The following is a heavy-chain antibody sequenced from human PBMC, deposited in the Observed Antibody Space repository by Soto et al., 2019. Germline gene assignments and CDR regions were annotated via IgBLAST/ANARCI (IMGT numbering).Heavy chain of an antibody. CDR1: GGSFSGYY. Sequence: SETLSLTCAVYGGSFSGYYWSWIRQPPGKGLEWIGEINHSGSTNYNPSLKSRVTISVDTSKNQFSLKLSSVTAADTAVYHCARGGYYDFWSGYYVWWFDPWGQGTLVTSPQ. V-gene: IGHV4-34*01. CDR3: ARGGYYDFWSGYYVWWFDP. D-gene: IGHD3-3*01. CDR2: INHSGST. J-gene: IGHJ5*02.